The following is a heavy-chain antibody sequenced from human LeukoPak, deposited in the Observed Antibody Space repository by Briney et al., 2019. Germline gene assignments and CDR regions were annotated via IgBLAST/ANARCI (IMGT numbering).Heavy chain of an antibody. D-gene: IGHD6-13*01. CDR1: GFTFSSYA. CDR2: ISGSGGST. Sequence: GGSLRLSCAASGFTFSSYAMSWVRQAPGKGLEWVSAISGSGGSTYYADSVKGRFTISRDNSKNTLYLQMNSLRAEDTAVYYCARDTSSSWRGSYYFDYWGQGTLVTVSS. CDR3: ARDTSSSWRGSYYFDY. V-gene: IGHV3-23*01. J-gene: IGHJ4*02.